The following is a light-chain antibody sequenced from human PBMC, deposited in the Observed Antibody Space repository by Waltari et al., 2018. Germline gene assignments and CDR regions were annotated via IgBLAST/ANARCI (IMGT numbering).Light chain of an antibody. Sequence: DLVITQSLLSLPVTLGQPASISCRSSQSLVFRDGNTYLNWFQQRPGQSPRRLIYQVSKRDSGVPDRFSGSGSGTDFTLKISRVEAEDVGFYYCMQATHWPWSFGPGTKVEIK. CDR2: QVS. CDR3: MQATHWPWS. CDR1: QSLVFRDGNTY. J-gene: IGKJ1*01. V-gene: IGKV2-30*01.